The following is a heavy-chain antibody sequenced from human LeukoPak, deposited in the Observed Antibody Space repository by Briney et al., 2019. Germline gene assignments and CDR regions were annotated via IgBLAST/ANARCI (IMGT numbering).Heavy chain of an antibody. CDR1: GFTFSSYS. CDR3: ARDKALDYDILTGYPWDAFDI. J-gene: IGHJ3*02. Sequence: GGSLRLSCAASGFTFSSYSMNWVRQAPGKGLEWVSSTSSSSSYIYYADSVKGRFTISRDNAKNSLYLQMNSLRAEDTAVYYCARDKALDYDILTGYPWDAFDIWGQGTMVTVSS. V-gene: IGHV3-21*01. CDR2: TSSSSSYI. D-gene: IGHD3-9*01.